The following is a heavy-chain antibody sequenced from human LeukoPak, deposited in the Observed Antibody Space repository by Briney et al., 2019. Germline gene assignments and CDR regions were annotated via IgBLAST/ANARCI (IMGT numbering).Heavy chain of an antibody. CDR1: GFTFDDYA. D-gene: IGHD3-10*01. J-gene: IGHJ4*02. CDR3: AKEIYGSGSYYDY. V-gene: IGHV3-9*01. CDR2: ISWNSGSI. Sequence: PGRSLRLSCAASGFTFDDYAMYWVRQAPGKGLEWVSGISWNSGSIGYADSVKGRFTISRDNAKNSLYLQMNSLRAEGTALYYCAKEIYGSGSYYDYWGQGTLVTVSS.